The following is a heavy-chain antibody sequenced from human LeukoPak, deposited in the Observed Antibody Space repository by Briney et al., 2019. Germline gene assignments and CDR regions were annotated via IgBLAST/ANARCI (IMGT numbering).Heavy chain of an antibody. D-gene: IGHD3-10*01. CDR1: GGSISSAGYF. CDR2: LYYSGST. Sequence: SETLSLTCTVSGGSISSAGYFWSWVRQHPGKGLEWIGYLYYSGSTYYNPSLKSRVTISVDTSKNQFSLKLSSVTAADTAVYYCARVGADGSGFLFDYWGQGTLVTVSS. CDR3: ARVGADGSGFLFDY. V-gene: IGHV4-31*03. J-gene: IGHJ4*02.